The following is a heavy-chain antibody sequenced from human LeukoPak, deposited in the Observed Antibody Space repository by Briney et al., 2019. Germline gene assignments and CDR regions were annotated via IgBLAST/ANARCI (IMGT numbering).Heavy chain of an antibody. J-gene: IGHJ4*02. CDR1: GFTFSSYG. CDR3: AKDRAYGVFGLCDY. CDR2: ISYDGSNK. Sequence: GGSLRLSCAASGFTFSSYGMHWVRQAPGKGLEWVAVISYDGSNKYYADSVKGRFTISRDNSKNTLYLQMNSLRAEDTAVYYCAKDRAYGVFGLCDYWGQGTLVTVSS. D-gene: IGHD4-17*01. V-gene: IGHV3-30*18.